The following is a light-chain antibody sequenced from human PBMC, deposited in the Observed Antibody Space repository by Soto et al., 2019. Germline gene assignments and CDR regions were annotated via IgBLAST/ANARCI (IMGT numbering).Light chain of an antibody. V-gene: IGKV4-1*01. J-gene: IGKJ4*01. CDR3: QQYFDVPFT. CDR1: RSVLYKSNNKNH. CDR2: WAS. Sequence: DILMTQSPDSLAVSLGERATMNCKCSRSVLYKSNNKNHLAWYQQKPGKPPQLIIYWASTRESGVPERCSGSGSGTDFTLTISSLEAEDVAFYWCQQYFDVPFTFGGGTKVDIK.